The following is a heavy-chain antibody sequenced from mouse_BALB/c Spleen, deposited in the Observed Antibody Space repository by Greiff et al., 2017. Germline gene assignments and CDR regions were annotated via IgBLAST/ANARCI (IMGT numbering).Heavy chain of an antibody. V-gene: IGHV1-26*01. CDR1: GYSFTGYY. Sequence: EVQLQQSGPELVKPGASVKISCKASGYSFTGYYMHWVKQSHVKSLEWIGRINPYNGATSYNQNFKDKASLTVDKSSSTAYMQLLSLTSEDSAVYYCGRRYDPYDCAMDYWGQGTSVTVSS. CDR2: INPYNGAT. D-gene: IGHD2-14*01. CDR3: GRRYDPYDCAMDY. J-gene: IGHJ4*01.